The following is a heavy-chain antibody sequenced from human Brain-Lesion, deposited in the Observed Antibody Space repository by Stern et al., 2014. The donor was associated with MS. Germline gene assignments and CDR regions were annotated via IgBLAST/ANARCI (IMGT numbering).Heavy chain of an antibody. Sequence: QVQLRQSGAEVKKPGASVKVSCKASGYTFSSYDITWVRQASGHGLEWMGWMNPYSGNTGYAQKFKGRVSMTSDPSISTVYMELTSLTSDDTAVYFCARAVRNQLLSEYWGQGTLVTVSS. CDR2: MNPYSGNT. CDR3: ARAVRNQLLSEY. J-gene: IGHJ4*02. D-gene: IGHD2-2*01. CDR1: GYTFSSYD. V-gene: IGHV1-8*01.